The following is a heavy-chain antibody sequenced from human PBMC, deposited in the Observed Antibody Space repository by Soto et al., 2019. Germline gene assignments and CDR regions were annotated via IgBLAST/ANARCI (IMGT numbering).Heavy chain of an antibody. J-gene: IGHJ6*02. D-gene: IGHD3-10*01. CDR2: IYYSGST. CDR1: GGSISSSSYY. V-gene: IGHV4-39*01. CDR3: ARQAEGMVRGVPNYYYYGMDV. Sequence: SETLSLTCTVSGGSISSSSYYWGWIRQPPGKGLEWIGSIYYSGSTYYNPSLKSRVTISVDTSKNQFSLKLSSVTAADTAVYYCARQAEGMVRGVPNYYYYGMDVWGQGTTVTVSS.